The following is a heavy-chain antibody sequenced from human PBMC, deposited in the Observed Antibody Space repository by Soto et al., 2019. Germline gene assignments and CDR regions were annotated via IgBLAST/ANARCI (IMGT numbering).Heavy chain of an antibody. CDR2: IYYRGST. J-gene: IGHJ4*02. CDR1: GGSISSRGYY. Sequence: PSETLSLTCTVSGGSISSRGYYWSWLRQNPGKGLEWIAYIYYRGSTDYNPSLKSRVTISVDTSKNQFSLKLSCVTAADTAVYYCARDKMGSRFSEGLDYWGQGTLVTVSS. CDR3: ARDKMGSRFSEGLDY. D-gene: IGHD3-22*01. V-gene: IGHV4-31*03.